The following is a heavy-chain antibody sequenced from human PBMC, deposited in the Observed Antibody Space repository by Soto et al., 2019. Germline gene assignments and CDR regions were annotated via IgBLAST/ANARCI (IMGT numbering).Heavy chain of an antibody. CDR2: IGPESGAT. CDR1: GYTFTGHY. V-gene: IGHV1-2*02. CDR3: GRGRSGQIVVFY. J-gene: IGHJ4*02. Sequence: ASVKVSCKSSGYTFTGHYIHWVRQAPQQGPEWMGEIGPESGATRYAQKFRGRVTMTMDTSITTVYMELKNLSPDDTAVYYCGRGRSGQIVVFYWGQGTPVTVSS. D-gene: IGHD1-26*01.